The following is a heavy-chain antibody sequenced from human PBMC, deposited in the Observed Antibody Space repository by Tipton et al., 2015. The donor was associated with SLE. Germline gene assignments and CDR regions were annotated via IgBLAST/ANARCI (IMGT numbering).Heavy chain of an antibody. CDR3: ATSPGYSSGWFLFDY. J-gene: IGHJ4*02. CDR2: NYYSGST. CDR1: GGPISSYY. D-gene: IGHD6-19*01. Sequence: TLSLTCTVSGGPISSYYWSWIRQPPGKGLEWIGYNYYSGSTNYNPSLKSRVTISVDTSKNQFSLKLSSVTAADTAVYYCATSPGYSSGWFLFDYWGQGTLVTVSS. V-gene: IGHV4-59*12.